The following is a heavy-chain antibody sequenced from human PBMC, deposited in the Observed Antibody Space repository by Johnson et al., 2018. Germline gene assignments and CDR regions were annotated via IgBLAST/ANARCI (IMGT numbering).Heavy chain of an antibody. CDR2: ISTGDGTNT. CDR1: GFTFSNFA. Sequence: VQSGGSLRLSCAASGFTFSNFAMTWVRRAPGKGLEWVSTISTGDGTNTQDADSVKGRFTISRDNAKKSVYLQRNSLGVEDTGIYYCAKGGRSHFDAWGQVLLVTVSS. CDR3: AKGGRSHFDA. J-gene: IGHJ5*02. V-gene: IGHV3-23*01.